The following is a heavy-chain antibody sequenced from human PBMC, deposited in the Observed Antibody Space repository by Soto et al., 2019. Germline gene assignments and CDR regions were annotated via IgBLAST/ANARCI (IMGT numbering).Heavy chain of an antibody. J-gene: IGHJ4*02. V-gene: IGHV1-18*01. CDR1: GYTFTSYC. CDR2: ISAYNGNT. D-gene: IGHD3-9*01. Sequence: ASVKVSCKASGYTFTSYCISWVRQAPGQGLEWMGWISAYNGNTNYAQKLQGRVTMTTDTSTSTAYMELRSLRSDDTAVYYCAREGGRYYDILTGYYGRPYYFDYWGQGTLVTVSS. CDR3: AREGGRYYDILTGYYGRPYYFDY.